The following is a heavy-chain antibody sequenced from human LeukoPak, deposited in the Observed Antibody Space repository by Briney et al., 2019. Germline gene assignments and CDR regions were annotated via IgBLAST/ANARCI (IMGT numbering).Heavy chain of an antibody. CDR3: ARVRFGEANMFDP. CDR1: GGSITKNGYY. V-gene: IGHV4-39*07. J-gene: IGHJ5*02. D-gene: IGHD3-10*01. CDR2: MHYSGST. Sequence: PSETLSLTCSVSGGSITKNGYYWGWIRQSPETGLEWIGSMHYSGSTYYNPSLNSRVTISVDTSKNQFSLKLTSVTAADTAVYYCARVRFGEANMFDPWGQGTLVTVSS.